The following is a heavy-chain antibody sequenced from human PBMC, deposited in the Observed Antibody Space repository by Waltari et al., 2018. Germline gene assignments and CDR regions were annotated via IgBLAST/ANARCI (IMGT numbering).Heavy chain of an antibody. J-gene: IGHJ4*02. Sequence: QVQLQQWGAGLLKPSETLSLTCAVYGGSFSGYYWSWIRQPPGKGLEWIGEINHSGSTNYNPSLKSRVTISVDTSKNQFSLKLSSVTAADTAVYYCARGPYYDILAGYYRLGAHSFDYWGQGTLVTVSS. V-gene: IGHV4-34*01. CDR3: ARGPYYDILAGYYRLGAHSFDY. D-gene: IGHD3-9*01. CDR2: INHSGST. CDR1: GGSFSGYY.